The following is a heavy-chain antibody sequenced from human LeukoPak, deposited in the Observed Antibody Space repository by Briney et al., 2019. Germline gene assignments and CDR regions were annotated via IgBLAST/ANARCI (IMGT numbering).Heavy chain of an antibody. CDR3: ARATVIGTVPVPGFLDV. CDR1: GFTFSSYD. D-gene: IGHD6-19*01. Sequence: GGSLRLSCAASGFTFSSYDMHWVRQVAGKGLEWVSSIGTIGDTFYPGSVKGRFTISRENAKNSLYLQMKSLRAGDTAVYYCARATVIGTVPVPGFLDVWGKGTTVTVSS. V-gene: IGHV3-13*01. CDR2: IGTIGDT. J-gene: IGHJ6*04.